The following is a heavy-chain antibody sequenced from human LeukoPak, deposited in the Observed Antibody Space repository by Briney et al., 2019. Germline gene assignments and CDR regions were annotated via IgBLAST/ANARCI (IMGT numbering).Heavy chain of an antibody. J-gene: IGHJ5*02. V-gene: IGHV4-59*01. CDR2: IYYSGST. CDR1: GGSISSYY. CDR3: ARVMVRGWFDP. Sequence: SETLSLTCTVSGGSISSYYWSWIRQPPGKGPEWIGYIYYSGSTNYNPSLKSRVTISVDTSKNQFSLKLSSVTAADTAVYYCARVMVRGWFDPWGQGTLVTVSS. D-gene: IGHD2-8*01.